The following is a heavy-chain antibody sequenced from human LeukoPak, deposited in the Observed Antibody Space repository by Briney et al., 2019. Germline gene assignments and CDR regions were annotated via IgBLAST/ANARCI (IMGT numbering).Heavy chain of an antibody. V-gene: IGHV4-39*01. CDR3: ARQTGAGLFILP. CDR2: IYYSGNT. CDR1: GGSISTSNSY. D-gene: IGHD3-3*01. Sequence: PSETLSLTCAVSGGSISTSNSYWGWIRRPPGKGLEWVGSIYYSGNTYYNPSLKSRVTISVDTSKNQFSLILTAVTAADTAVYYCARQTGAGLFILPGGQGTLVTVSS. J-gene: IGHJ4*02.